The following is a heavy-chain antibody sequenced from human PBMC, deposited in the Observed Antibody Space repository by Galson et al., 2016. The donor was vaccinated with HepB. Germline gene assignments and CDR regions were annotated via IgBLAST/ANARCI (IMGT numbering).Heavy chain of an antibody. J-gene: IGHJ6*02. CDR1: GFSFSNYY. Sequence: SLRLSCAASGFSFSNYYMTWIRKAPGKGLEWISYISSTSTYANYADSVKGRFTISRDNVKNTVHLQMNSLRAEDTAIYYCTRDDSYGLDVWGQGTTVTVSS. D-gene: IGHD2-21*02. V-gene: IGHV3-11*06. CDR3: TRDDSYGLDV. CDR2: ISSTSTYA.